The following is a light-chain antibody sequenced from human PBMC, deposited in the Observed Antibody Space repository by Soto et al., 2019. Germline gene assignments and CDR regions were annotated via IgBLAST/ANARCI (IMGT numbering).Light chain of an antibody. CDR1: SSNIGAGYD. Sequence: QSVLTQPPSVSGAPGQRVTISCTGSSSNIGAGYDVHWYQQLPGTAPKLLIYGNSNRPSGVPDRFSGSKSGTSASLAITGLQAEDEADYHCQSYDSSLSGRDVFGPGTKVTVL. V-gene: IGLV1-40*01. CDR3: QSYDSSLSGRDV. J-gene: IGLJ1*01. CDR2: GNS.